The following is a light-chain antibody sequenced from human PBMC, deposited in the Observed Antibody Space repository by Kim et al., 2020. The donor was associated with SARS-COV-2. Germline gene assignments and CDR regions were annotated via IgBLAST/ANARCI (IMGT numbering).Light chain of an antibody. CDR3: QQSYSTPRT. CDR1: QSISSY. V-gene: IGKV1-39*01. J-gene: IGKJ2*01. CDR2: AAS. Sequence: DIQMTQSPSSLSASVGDRVTITCRASQSISSYLNWYQQKPGKAPKLLIYAASSLQSGVPSRFSGSGSGTDFTLTISSLQPEDFATYYCQQSYSTPRTVGQRTKQEI.